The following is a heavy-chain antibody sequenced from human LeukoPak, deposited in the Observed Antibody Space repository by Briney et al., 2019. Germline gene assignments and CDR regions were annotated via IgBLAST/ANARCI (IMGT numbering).Heavy chain of an antibody. CDR3: ARDRIVYGSGSYWYFDL. CDR1: GGSISSYY. V-gene: IGHV4-59*01. CDR2: IYLIGST. Sequence: PSETLSLTCTVSGGSISSYYWSWIRQPPGKGLEWIVYIYLIGSTNYNPSLMSRVTISVDTSKNQFSLKLSSVTAADTAVYYCARDRIVYGSGSYWYFDLWGRGNLVTVSS. J-gene: IGHJ2*01. D-gene: IGHD3-10*01.